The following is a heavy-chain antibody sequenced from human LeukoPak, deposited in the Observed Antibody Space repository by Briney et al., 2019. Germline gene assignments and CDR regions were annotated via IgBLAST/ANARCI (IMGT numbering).Heavy chain of an antibody. J-gene: IGHJ4*02. CDR1: GGSISSSSYY. V-gene: IGHV4-39*07. D-gene: IGHD6-13*01. CDR2: IYYSGST. Sequence: PSETLSLTCTVSGGSISSSSYYWGWIRQPPGKGLEWIGSIYYSGSTYYNPSLKSRVTMSVDTSKNQFSLKLSSVTAADTAVYYCARNSFGYSSSWSGYYFDYWGQGTLVTVSS. CDR3: ARNSFGYSSSWSGYYFDY.